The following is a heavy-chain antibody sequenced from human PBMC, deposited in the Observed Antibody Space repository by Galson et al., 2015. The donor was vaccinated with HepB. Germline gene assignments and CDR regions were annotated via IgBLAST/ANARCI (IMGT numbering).Heavy chain of an antibody. CDR1: GYTFSSYW. Sequence: SLRLSCAASGYTFSSYWMNWVRQALGKGLEWVAHINQDGSSKYYVDSVKGRFTISRDNAKDSVYLQLDSLRAEDTAVYYCARRISLVRGIITKPDYYYGMDVWGQGTTVTVAS. V-gene: IGHV3-7*03. D-gene: IGHD3-10*01. CDR2: INQDGSSK. CDR3: ARRISLVRGIITKPDYYYGMDV. J-gene: IGHJ6*02.